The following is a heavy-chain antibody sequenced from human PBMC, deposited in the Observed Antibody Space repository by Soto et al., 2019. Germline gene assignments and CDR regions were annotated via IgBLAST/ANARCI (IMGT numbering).Heavy chain of an antibody. J-gene: IGHJ4*02. CDR1: GGSISSYY. CDR2: IYYSGST. V-gene: IGHV4-59*01. CDR3: AKASKVNSYYYFDY. Sequence: PSETLSLTCTVSGGSISSYYWSWIRQPPGKGLEWIGYIYYSGSTNYNPSLKSRVTISVDTSKNQFSLKLSSVTAADTAVYYCAKASKVNSYYYFDYWGQGTLVTVSS. D-gene: IGHD4-17*01.